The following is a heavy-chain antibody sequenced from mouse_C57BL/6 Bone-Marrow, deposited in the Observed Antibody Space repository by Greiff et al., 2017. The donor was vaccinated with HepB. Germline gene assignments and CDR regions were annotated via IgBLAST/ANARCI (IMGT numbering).Heavy chain of an antibody. D-gene: IGHD2-1*01. CDR2: IDPSDSET. V-gene: IGHV1-52*01. Sequence: QVQLQQPGAEMVRPGSSVKLSCKASGYTFTSYWMHWVKQRPIQGLEWIGNIDPSDSETHYNQKFKDKATLTVDKSSRTAYMQLSSLTSEDSAVYYCARRVEDYYGNYGFAYWGQGTLVTVSA. CDR3: ARRVEDYYGNYGFAY. CDR1: GYTFTSYW. J-gene: IGHJ3*01.